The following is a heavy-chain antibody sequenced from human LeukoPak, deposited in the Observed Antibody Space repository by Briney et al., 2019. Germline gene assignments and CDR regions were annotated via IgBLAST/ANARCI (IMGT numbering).Heavy chain of an antibody. Sequence: SSETLSLTCAVYGGSFSGYYWSWIRQPPGKGLEWIGEINHSGSTNYNPSLKSRVTISVDTSKNQFSLKLSAVTAADTAVYYCAREGPDWGRYYFDYWGQGTLVTVSS. D-gene: IGHD7-27*01. CDR1: GGSFSGYY. CDR2: INHSGST. J-gene: IGHJ4*02. CDR3: AREGPDWGRYYFDY. V-gene: IGHV4-34*01.